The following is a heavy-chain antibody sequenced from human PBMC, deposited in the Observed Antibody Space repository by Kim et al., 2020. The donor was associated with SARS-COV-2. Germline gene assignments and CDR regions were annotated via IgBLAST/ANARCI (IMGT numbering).Heavy chain of an antibody. J-gene: IGHJ6*02. V-gene: IGHV1-18*01. Sequence: ASVKVSCKASGYTFTSYGISWVRQAPGQGLEWMGWISAYNGNTNYAQKLQGRVTMTTDTSTSTAYMELRSLRSDDTAVYYCARPAAGTSAGYYYYGMDVWGQGTTVTVSS. CDR3: ARPAAGTSAGYYYYGMDV. CDR2: ISAYNGNT. D-gene: IGHD6-13*01. CDR1: GYTFTSYG.